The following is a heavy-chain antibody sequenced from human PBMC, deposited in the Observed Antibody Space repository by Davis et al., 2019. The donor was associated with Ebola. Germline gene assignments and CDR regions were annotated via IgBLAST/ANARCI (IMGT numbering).Heavy chain of an antibody. V-gene: IGHV3-21*01. CDR1: GFTFSSYS. J-gene: IGHJ6*04. D-gene: IGHD3-16*01. CDR2: ISSSSSYI. CDR3: ARGEESSNIYYYYGMDV. Sequence: PGGSLRLSCAASGFTFSSYSMNWVRQAPGKGLEWVSSISSSSSYIYYADSVKGRFTISRENAKNSLYLQMNSLGAGDTAVYYCARGEESSNIYYYYGMDVWGKGTTVTVSS.